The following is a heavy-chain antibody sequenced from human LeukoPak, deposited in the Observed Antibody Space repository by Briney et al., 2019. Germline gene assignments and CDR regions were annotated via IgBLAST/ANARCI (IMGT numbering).Heavy chain of an antibody. Sequence: ASVKVSCKASGGTFSSYAISWVRQAPGQGLEWMGGIIPIFGTANYAQKFQGRVTITTDESTSTAYMELSSLRSEDTAVYYCARVGGRMPAAIPFDPWGQGTLVTVSS. V-gene: IGHV1-69*05. CDR1: GGTFSSYA. CDR2: IIPIFGTA. J-gene: IGHJ5*02. D-gene: IGHD2-2*02. CDR3: ARVGGRMPAAIPFDP.